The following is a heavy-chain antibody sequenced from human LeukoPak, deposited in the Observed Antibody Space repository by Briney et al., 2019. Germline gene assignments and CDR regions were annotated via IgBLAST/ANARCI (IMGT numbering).Heavy chain of an antibody. CDR1: GFTFSSYG. V-gene: IGHV3-30*02. CDR3: AKDRIRGVSDY. Sequence: PGGSLRLSCAASGFTFSSYGMHWVRQAPGKGLEWVAFIRYDGSNKYYADSVKGRFTISRDNSKNTLYLQMNSLRAEDTAVYYCAKDRIRGVSDYWGQGTLVTVSS. CDR2: IRYDGSNK. D-gene: IGHD3-10*01. J-gene: IGHJ4*02.